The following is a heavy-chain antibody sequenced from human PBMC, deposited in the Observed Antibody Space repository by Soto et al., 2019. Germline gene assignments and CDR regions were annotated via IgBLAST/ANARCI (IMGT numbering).Heavy chain of an antibody. Sequence: QVQLVQSGAEVKKPGSSVKVSCKASGGTFSRDAISWVRQAPGQVLEWMGGIIPIFGTANYAQKFQGRVTITADESTSTAYMELSSLRSEDTAVYYCARRDGSSDAFDLWGQGTMVTVSS. D-gene: IGHD5-12*01. CDR1: GGTFSRDA. CDR3: ARRDGSSDAFDL. V-gene: IGHV1-69*01. CDR2: IIPIFGTA. J-gene: IGHJ3*01.